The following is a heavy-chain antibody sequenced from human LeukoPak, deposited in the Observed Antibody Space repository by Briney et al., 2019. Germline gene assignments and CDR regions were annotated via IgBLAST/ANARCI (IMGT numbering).Heavy chain of an antibody. D-gene: IGHD3-10*01. CDR2: IKQDGSEK. V-gene: IGHV3-7*01. CDR1: GFSFSSYW. CDR3: ARRYGSGSYVHFDY. J-gene: IGHJ4*02. Sequence: GGSLRLSCAASGFSFSSYWMNWVRQAPGKGLEWVANIKQDGSEKDYVDSVKGRFTISRDNAKNSLYLQMNSLRAEDTAVYYCARRYGSGSYVHFDYWGQGTLVTVSS.